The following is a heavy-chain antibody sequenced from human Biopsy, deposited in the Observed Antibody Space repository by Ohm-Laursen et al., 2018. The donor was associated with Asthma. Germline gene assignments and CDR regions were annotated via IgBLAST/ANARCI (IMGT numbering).Heavy chain of an antibody. Sequence: GSLRLSCAASGLTFSNYAMSWVRQAPGKGLEWVAAIGVAGTPYYAEFVKGRFTISRDNSQSTLFLQINSLSAEDTAVYYCAKDFRGIAVAGDRGFDYWGQGTLVTVSS. J-gene: IGHJ4*02. D-gene: IGHD6-19*01. CDR1: GLTFSNYA. V-gene: IGHV3-23*01. CDR3: AKDFRGIAVAGDRGFDY. CDR2: IGVAGTP.